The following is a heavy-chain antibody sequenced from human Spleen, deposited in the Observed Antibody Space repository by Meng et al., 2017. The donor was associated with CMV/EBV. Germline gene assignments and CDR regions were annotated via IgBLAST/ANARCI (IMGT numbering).Heavy chain of an antibody. CDR3: ARGRERDFWSGYYGGYYYGMDV. J-gene: IGHJ6*02. V-gene: IGHV3-21*01. CDR2: ISSSSSYI. Sequence: GESLKISCAASGFTFSSYAMHWVRQAPGKGLEWVSSISSSSSYIYYADSVKGRFTISRDNAKNSLYLQMNSLRAEDTAVYYCARGRERDFWSGYYGGYYYGMDVWGQGTTVTVSS. D-gene: IGHD3-3*01. CDR1: GFTFSSYA.